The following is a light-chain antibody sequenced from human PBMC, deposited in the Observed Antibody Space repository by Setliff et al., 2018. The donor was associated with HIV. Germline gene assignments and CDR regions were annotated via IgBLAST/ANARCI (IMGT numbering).Light chain of an antibody. CDR3: SSYTSSSTV. CDR2: DVI. Sequence: QSVLTQPASVSGSPGQWITISCTGTSSDVGGLNYVSWYQQQPAKAPQLRIYDVITRPSGVSDRFSASKSGNTASLTISGLQADDEADYYCSSYTSSSTVFGGGTKVTVL. CDR1: SSDVGGLNY. J-gene: IGLJ2*01. V-gene: IGLV2-14*03.